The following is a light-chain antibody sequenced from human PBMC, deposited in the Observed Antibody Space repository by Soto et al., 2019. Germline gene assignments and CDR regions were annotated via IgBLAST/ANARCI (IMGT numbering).Light chain of an antibody. Sequence: QSVLSQPRSVSGSPGQSVTISCAGTCSDVGGYNFVSWYQQHPGKAPKVMIYDVSKRPSGVPDRFSGSKSGNTASLTISGLQAEDEAHYYCCSYGGSYTYVFGTGTKVTVL. V-gene: IGLV2-11*01. CDR1: CSDVGGYNF. J-gene: IGLJ1*01. CDR2: DVS. CDR3: CSYGGSYTYV.